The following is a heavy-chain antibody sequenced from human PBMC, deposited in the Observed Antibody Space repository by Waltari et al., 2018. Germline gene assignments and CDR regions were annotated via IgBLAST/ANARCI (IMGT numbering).Heavy chain of an antibody. CDR1: GYTFTSYD. Sequence: QVQLVQSGAEVKKPGASVKVSCKASGYTFTSYDIHWVRQATGQGREWMGWMNPNSGNTGYAQKFQGRVTMTRNTSISTAYMELSSLRSEDTAVYYCARGSWNEYYFDYWGQGTLVTVSS. J-gene: IGHJ4*02. CDR2: MNPNSGNT. CDR3: ARGSWNEYYFDY. D-gene: IGHD1-1*01. V-gene: IGHV1-8*02.